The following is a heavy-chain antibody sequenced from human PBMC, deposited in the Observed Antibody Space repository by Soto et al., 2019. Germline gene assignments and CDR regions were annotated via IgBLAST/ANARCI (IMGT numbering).Heavy chain of an antibody. J-gene: IGHJ4*02. V-gene: IGHV4-34*01. CDR1: GGSFSGYY. CDR2: INHSGST. Sequence: PSETLSLTCAVYGGSFSGYYWSWIRQPPGKGLEWIGEINHSGSTNYNPSLKSRVTISVDTSKNQFSLKLSSVTAADTAVYYCARRSGIAAGVWYWGRGTLVTVSS. CDR3: ARRSGIAAGVWY. D-gene: IGHD6-25*01.